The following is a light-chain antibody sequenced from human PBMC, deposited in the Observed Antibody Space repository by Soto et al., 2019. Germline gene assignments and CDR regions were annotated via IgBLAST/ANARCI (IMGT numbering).Light chain of an antibody. CDR1: QSVRSN. J-gene: IGKJ4*01. CDR3: QQYSDCPLT. Sequence: EIVMTQSPDTLSVSPGEKATLSCRASQSVRSNLSWYQQKPGQAPRLLIFGASTGATGVPARFSGGGSESAFTLAIIGLQSEDFATYYCQQYSDCPLTFGGGTKVES. V-gene: IGKV3-15*01. CDR2: GAS.